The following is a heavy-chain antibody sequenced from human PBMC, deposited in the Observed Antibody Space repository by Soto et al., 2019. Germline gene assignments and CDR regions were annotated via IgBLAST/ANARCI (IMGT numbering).Heavy chain of an antibody. D-gene: IGHD2-21*01. CDR3: EKLPPCQCCGGLSAPFSF. J-gene: IGHJ4*02. CDR1: GFTFSSYA. V-gene: IGHV3-23*01. Sequence: PGGSLRLSCAASGFTFSSYAMNWVRQAPGKGLEWVSTIDYTGGYSYYADSVKGRFTISRDNSQKTLDLQMNSLRAEDTAIYYWEKLPPCQCCGGLSAPFSFWARGPLAPVSS. CDR2: IDYTGGYS.